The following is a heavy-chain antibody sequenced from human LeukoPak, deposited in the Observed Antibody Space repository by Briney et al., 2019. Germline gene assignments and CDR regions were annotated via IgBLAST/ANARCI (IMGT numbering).Heavy chain of an antibody. CDR2: IETSGST. V-gene: IGHV4-61*02. CDR3: ASGGSGYYYSAFDI. CDR1: GGSFSSGSYY. D-gene: IGHD3-22*01. Sequence: SETLSLTCTVSGGSFSSGSYYWSWIRQPAGKGLEWIGRIETSGSTNYNPSLKSRVTISVDTSKNQFSLKLSSVTAADTAVYYCASGGSGYYYSAFDIWGQGTMVTVSS. J-gene: IGHJ3*02.